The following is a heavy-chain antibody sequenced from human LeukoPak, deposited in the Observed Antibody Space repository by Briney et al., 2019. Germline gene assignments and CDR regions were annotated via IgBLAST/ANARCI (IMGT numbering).Heavy chain of an antibody. Sequence: KPSETLSLTCTVSGGSISSYYWSWIRQPPGKGLEWIGYIYYSGSTNYNPSLKSRVTISVDTSKNQFSLKLTSVTAADTAVYYCARGSMVARWFDPWGQGTLVTVSS. CDR1: GGSISSYY. D-gene: IGHD5-12*01. CDR2: IYYSGST. V-gene: IGHV4-59*01. CDR3: ARGSMVARWFDP. J-gene: IGHJ5*02.